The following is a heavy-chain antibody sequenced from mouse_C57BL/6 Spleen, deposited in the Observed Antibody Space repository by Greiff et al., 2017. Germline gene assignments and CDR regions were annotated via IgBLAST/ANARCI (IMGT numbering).Heavy chain of an antibody. D-gene: IGHD2-5*01. J-gene: IGHJ1*03. CDR2: IYPGDGDT. V-gene: IGHV1-82*01. CDR1: GYAFSSSW. Sequence: VKLVESGPELVKPGASVKISCKASGYAFSSSWMNWVKQRPGKGLEWIGRIYPGDGDTNYNGKFKGKATLTADKSSSTAYMQLSSLTSEDSAVYFCARDYSNYEGWYFDVWGTGTTVTVSS. CDR3: ARDYSNYEGWYFDV.